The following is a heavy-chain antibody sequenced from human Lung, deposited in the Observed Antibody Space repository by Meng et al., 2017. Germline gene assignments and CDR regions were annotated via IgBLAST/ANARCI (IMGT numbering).Heavy chain of an antibody. CDR1: GGNFSSYA. CDR3: ARGSYCGGDCYFLFDY. D-gene: IGHD2-21*02. V-gene: IGHV1-69*10. CDR2: IIPILGIA. Sequence: QVQLVQSGADVKKPGSSVKVSCMSSGGNFSSYAISWVRHAPGQGLEWMGGIIPILGIANYAQKFQGRVTITADKSTSTAYMELSSLRSEDTAVYYCARGSYCGGDCYFLFDYWGQGTLVTVSS. J-gene: IGHJ4*02.